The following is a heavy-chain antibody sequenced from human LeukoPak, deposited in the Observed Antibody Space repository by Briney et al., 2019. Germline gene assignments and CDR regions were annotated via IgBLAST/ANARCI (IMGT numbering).Heavy chain of an antibody. Sequence: SETLSLTCAVYGGSFSGYYWSWIRQPPGKGLEWIGEINHSGSTNYNPSLKSRVTISVDTSKNQFSLKLSSVTAADTAVYYCARAARKRDRSCITIFGRTGYAFDIWGQGTMVTVSS. J-gene: IGHJ3*02. CDR1: GGSFSGYY. D-gene: IGHD3-3*01. CDR3: ARAARKRDRSCITIFGRTGYAFDI. V-gene: IGHV4-34*01. CDR2: INHSGST.